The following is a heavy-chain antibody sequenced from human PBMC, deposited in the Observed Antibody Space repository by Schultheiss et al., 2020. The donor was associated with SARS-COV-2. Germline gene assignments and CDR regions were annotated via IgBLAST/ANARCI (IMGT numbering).Heavy chain of an antibody. CDR1: GFTFSSYA. CDR3: AREGGGEQWLAGYYYYYMDV. Sequence: GGSLRLSCAASGFTFSSYAMSWVRQAPGKGLVWVSAISGSGGSTYYADSVKGRFTISRDNSKNTLYLQMNSLRAEDTAVYYCAREGGGEQWLAGYYYYYMDVWGKGTTVTISS. CDR2: ISGSGGST. V-gene: IGHV3-23*01. D-gene: IGHD6-19*01. J-gene: IGHJ6*03.